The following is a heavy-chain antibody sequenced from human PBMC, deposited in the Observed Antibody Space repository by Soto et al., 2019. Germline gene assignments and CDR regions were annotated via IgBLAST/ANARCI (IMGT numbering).Heavy chain of an antibody. CDR2: ISYDGSNK. Sequence: QVQLVESGGGVVQPGRSLRLSCAASGFTFSSYGMHWVRQAPGKGLEWVAHISYDGSNKYYADSVKGRFTISRDNSKNTLYLQMNSLRAEDTSVYYCVSSRGWYRNEVGSWGQGTLVTVSS. CDR3: VSSRGWYRNEVGS. CDR1: GFTFSSYG. V-gene: IGHV3-30*03. J-gene: IGHJ5*02. D-gene: IGHD6-19*01.